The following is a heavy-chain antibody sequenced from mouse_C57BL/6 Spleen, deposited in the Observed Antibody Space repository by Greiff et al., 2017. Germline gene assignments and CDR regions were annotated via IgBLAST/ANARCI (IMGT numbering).Heavy chain of an antibody. J-gene: IGHJ2*01. CDR3: AREVVATPYYFDY. Sequence: QVQLQQPGAELVRPGSSVKLSCKASGYTFTSYWMDWVKQRPGQGLEWIGNIYPSDSETHYNQKFKDKATLTVDKASSTAYMQLSSLTSEDSAVYYCAREVVATPYYFDYWGQGTTLTGSS. CDR2: IYPSDSET. CDR1: GYTFTSYW. D-gene: IGHD1-1*01. V-gene: IGHV1-61*01.